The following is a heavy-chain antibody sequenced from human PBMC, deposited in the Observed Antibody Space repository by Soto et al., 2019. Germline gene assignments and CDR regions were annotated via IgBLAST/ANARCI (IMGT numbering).Heavy chain of an antibody. CDR1: GFTFSSYA. D-gene: IGHD2-15*01. Sequence: PGGSLRLSCAASGFTFSSYAMHWVRQAPGKGLEWVAVISYDGSNKYYADSVKGRFTISRDNSKNTLYLQMNSLRAEDTAVYFCAKSPSVVLVPSTLGGNNWFDPWGQGTLVTVSS. CDR3: AKSPSVVLVPSTLGGNNWFDP. V-gene: IGHV3-30-3*02. CDR2: ISYDGSNK. J-gene: IGHJ5*02.